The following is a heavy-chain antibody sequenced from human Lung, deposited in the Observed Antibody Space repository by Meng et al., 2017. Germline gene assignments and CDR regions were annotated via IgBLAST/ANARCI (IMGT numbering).Heavy chain of an antibody. V-gene: IGHV3-15*01. Sequence: GQLVGVGGGLVKPGGSLSLSCVGSGSTFSICWMNWVRQAPGKGLEWVGRIKSKVDGGTTDFAAPVKGRFTISRDDAKNTLYLQMASLKTEDTAVYYCTTDLPFTEGGVITTWGQGTLVTVSS. CDR2: IKSKVDGGTT. CDR1: GSTFSICW. J-gene: IGHJ5*02. CDR3: TTDLPFTEGGVITT. D-gene: IGHD3-16*02.